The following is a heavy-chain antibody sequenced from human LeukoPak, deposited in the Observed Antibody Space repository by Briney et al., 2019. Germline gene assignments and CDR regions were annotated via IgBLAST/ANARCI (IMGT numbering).Heavy chain of an antibody. V-gene: IGHV4-34*01. CDR2: INHSGST. Sequence: SETLSLTCAVYGGSFSGYYWSWIRQPPGKGLEWIGEINHSGSTNYNPSLKSRVTISVDTSKNQFSLKLSSVTAADTAVYYCARSPGYSSIRYDYWGQGTLVTVSS. CDR1: GGSFSGYY. J-gene: IGHJ4*02. D-gene: IGHD6-13*01. CDR3: ARSPGYSSIRYDY.